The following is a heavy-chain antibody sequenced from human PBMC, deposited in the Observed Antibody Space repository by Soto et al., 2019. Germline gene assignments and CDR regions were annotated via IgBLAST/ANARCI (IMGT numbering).Heavy chain of an antibody. CDR2: IMPFFGSG. Sequence: QVYLVQSGSEVKKPGSSVKVSCKALRGTFTNYAFSWVRQAPGQGLEWLGGIMPFFGSGNYAQKFQGRINISADESTSSVYLELTSLRSEDTAVYYCARDRAGYYSHFGYWGQGTLVTVSS. CDR3: ARDRAGYYSHFGY. CDR1: RGTFTNYA. D-gene: IGHD3-22*01. J-gene: IGHJ4*02. V-gene: IGHV1-69*01.